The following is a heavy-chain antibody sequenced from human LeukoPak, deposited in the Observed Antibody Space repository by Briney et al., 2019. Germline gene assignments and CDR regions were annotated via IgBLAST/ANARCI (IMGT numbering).Heavy chain of an antibody. Sequence: GGSLRLSCAVSGLTVSSNYMSWVRQAPGKGLEWVSAIYSGGSTFYADSVKGRFTISRDNSKNTLYLQMNSLRAEDTAVHYCARDPYNSGSSYFDYWGQGTLVTVSS. CDR3: ARDPYNSGSSYFDY. CDR2: IYSGGST. D-gene: IGHD3-10*01. V-gene: IGHV3-53*01. J-gene: IGHJ4*02. CDR1: GLTVSSNY.